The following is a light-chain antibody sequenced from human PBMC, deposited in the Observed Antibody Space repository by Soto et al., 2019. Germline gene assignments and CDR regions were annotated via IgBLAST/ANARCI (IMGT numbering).Light chain of an antibody. CDR3: QAWDSSTVV. J-gene: IGLJ2*01. CDR2: LDS. V-gene: IGLV3-1*01. CDR1: KLGDKY. Sequence: SSELTQPPSVSVSPGQTASITCSGDKLGDKYACWYQQKPGQSPVVVIYLDSKRPSGIPERFSGSNSGNTATLTISGTQAMDEADYYCQAWDSSTVVFGGGTKLTVL.